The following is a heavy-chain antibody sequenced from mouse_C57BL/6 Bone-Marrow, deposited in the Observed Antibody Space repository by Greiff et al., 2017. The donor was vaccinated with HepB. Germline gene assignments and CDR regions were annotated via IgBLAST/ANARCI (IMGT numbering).Heavy chain of an antibody. J-gene: IGHJ3*01. CDR2: IDPSDSYT. CDR1: GYTFTSYW. CDR3: ARGQLRSFAY. D-gene: IGHD3-2*02. Sequence: QVQLQQPGAELVKPGASVKLSCKASGYTFTSYWMQWVNQRPGQGLEWIGEIDPSDSYTNYNQKFKGKATLTVDTSSSTAYMQLSSLTSEDSAVYYCARGQLRSFAYWGQGTLVTVSA. V-gene: IGHV1-50*01.